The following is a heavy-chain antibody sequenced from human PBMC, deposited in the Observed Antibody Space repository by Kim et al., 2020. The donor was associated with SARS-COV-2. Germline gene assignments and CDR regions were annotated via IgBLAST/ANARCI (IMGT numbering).Heavy chain of an antibody. V-gene: IGHV4-59*01. CDR2: IYYTGST. D-gene: IGHD2-21*01. J-gene: IGHJ1*01. CDR1: GGSISGYY. Sequence: SETLSLTCTVSGGSISGYYWSWIRQPPGKGLEWIGYIYYTGSTNYNPSFKSRVTISLDTSKNQFSLKLSSVTAADTAVYYCARGGRWGDRWAQG. CDR3: ARGGRWGDR.